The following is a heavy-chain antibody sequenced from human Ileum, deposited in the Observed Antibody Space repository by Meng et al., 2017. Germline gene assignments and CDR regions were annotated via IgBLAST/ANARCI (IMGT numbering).Heavy chain of an antibody. CDR2: IYYSGST. J-gene: IGHJ5*02. D-gene: IGHD3-22*01. V-gene: IGHV4-39*01. Sequence: QLQESGPGLVNPSQTLSLTCSVSGGSMKRGDNYWSWIRQPPGKGLEWIGSIYYSGSTYYNPSLKSRVTISVDTSKNQFSLKLSSVTAADTAVYYCAQPRITMTLGGFRTGWFDPWGQGTLVTVSS. CDR3: AQPRITMTLGGFRTGWFDP. CDR1: GGSMKRGDNY.